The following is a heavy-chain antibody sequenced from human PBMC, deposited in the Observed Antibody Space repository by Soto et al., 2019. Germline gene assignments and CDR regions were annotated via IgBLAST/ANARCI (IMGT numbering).Heavy chain of an antibody. CDR2: ISWNSGSI. J-gene: IGHJ6*02. CDR3: AKDIGTSYYYYYGMDV. D-gene: IGHD4-17*01. Sequence: EVQLVESGGGFVQPGRSLRLSCAASGFTFDDYAMHWVRQAPGKGLEWVSGISWNSGSIGYADSVKGRFTISRDNAKNSLYLQMNSLRAEDTALYYCAKDIGTSYYYYYGMDVWGQGTTVTVSS. CDR1: GFTFDDYA. V-gene: IGHV3-9*01.